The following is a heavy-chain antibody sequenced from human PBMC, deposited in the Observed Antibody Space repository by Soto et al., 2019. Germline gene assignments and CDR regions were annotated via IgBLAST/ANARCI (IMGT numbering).Heavy chain of an antibody. CDR2: IIPILGIA. CDR1: GGTFSSYT. D-gene: IGHD6-19*01. J-gene: IGHJ5*02. CDR3: ARDGAVGGILAVATNGFAP. V-gene: IGHV1-69*08. Sequence: QVQLVQSGAEVKKPGSSVKVSCKASGGTFSSYTISWVRQAPGQGLEWMGRIIPILGIANYAQKLQGRVTITADKSTSTAYMELSSLRSDDTAVYYCARDGAVGGILAVATNGFAPWGQGTLVTVSS.